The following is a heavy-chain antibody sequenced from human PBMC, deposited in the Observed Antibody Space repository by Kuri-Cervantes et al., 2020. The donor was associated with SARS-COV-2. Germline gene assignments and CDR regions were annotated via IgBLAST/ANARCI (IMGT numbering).Heavy chain of an antibody. Sequence: ESLKISCAVYGGSFSGYYWSWIRQPPGKGLEWIGEINHSGSTNYNPSLKSRVTISVDTSKNQFSLKLSSVTAADTAVYYCVRDGDHWNFDYWGQGTLVTVSS. CDR1: GGSFSGYY. D-gene: IGHD1-1*01. J-gene: IGHJ4*02. CDR2: INHSGST. CDR3: VRDGDHWNFDY. V-gene: IGHV4-34*01.